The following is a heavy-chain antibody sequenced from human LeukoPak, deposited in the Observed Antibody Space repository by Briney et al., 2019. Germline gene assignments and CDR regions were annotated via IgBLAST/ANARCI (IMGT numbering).Heavy chain of an antibody. V-gene: IGHV4-59*11. D-gene: IGHD4-17*01. CDR2: ISYIGST. CDR3: ARHLVTVTKGFDI. Sequence: SETLSLTCAVSDDSFSSHYWTWIRQPPGKGLEWIGYISYIGSTNYNPSLKSRVTISIDTSKNQFSLKLSSVTAADTAVYYCARHLVTVTKGFDIWGQGTMVSVSS. J-gene: IGHJ3*02. CDR1: DDSFSSHY.